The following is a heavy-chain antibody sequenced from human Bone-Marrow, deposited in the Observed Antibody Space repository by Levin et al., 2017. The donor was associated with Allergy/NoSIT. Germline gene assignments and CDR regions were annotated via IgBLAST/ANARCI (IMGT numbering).Heavy chain of an antibody. Sequence: GESLKISCAASGPILSDYAMNWVRQAPGKGLEWVSGMSGSGGSTYYADSVKGRFTISRDYSKSTVFLQMNSLRAEDTAVYYCAKAGTTVMVNYYYMDVWGKGTTVTVSS. CDR1: GPILSDYA. CDR2: MSGSGGST. CDR3: AKAGTTVMVNYYYMDV. D-gene: IGHD4-11*01. V-gene: IGHV3-23*01. J-gene: IGHJ6*03.